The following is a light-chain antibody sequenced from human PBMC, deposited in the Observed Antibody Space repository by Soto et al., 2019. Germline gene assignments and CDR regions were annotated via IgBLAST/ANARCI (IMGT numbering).Light chain of an antibody. V-gene: IGKV3-11*01. CDR2: DAS. J-gene: IGKJ1*01. CDR3: QHRSIWSWT. CDR1: QSVSSY. Sequence: EIGVSKSPSTLSLSTGERATLSCRASQSVSSYLAWDQEKPGQAPRLLIYDASNRATGIPARFSGSGSGTDFTLTISSLEPEDFAVYYCQHRSIWSWTFGQGTKVDIK.